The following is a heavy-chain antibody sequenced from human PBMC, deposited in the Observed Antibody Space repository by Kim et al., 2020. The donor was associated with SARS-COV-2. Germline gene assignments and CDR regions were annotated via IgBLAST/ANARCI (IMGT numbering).Heavy chain of an antibody. CDR1: GGSFSGYY. J-gene: IGHJ4*02. CDR3: ASLRCSSTSCPH. CDR2: INHSGST. V-gene: IGHV4-34*01. Sequence: SETLSLTCAVYGGSFSGYYWSWIRQPPGKGLEWIGEINHSGSTNYNPSLKSRVTISVDTSKNQFSLKLSSLTAADTAVYYCASLRCSSTSCPHWGQGTLVTVSS. D-gene: IGHD2-2*01.